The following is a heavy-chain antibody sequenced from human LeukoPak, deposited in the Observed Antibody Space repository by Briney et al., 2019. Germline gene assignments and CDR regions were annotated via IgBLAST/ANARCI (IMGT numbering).Heavy chain of an antibody. CDR1: GYTFTDYY. CDR3: ARYTAMFRGFDF. CDR2: INPNIGAT. J-gene: IGHJ4*02. V-gene: IGHV1-2*02. Sequence: ASVKVSCKASGYTFTDYYMHWVRQAPGQGLEWMGWINPNIGATNYAQKFQGRVTMTRDTSISTAYMELSRLRSDDVAMYYCARYTAMFRGFDFWGQGTLSPSPQ. D-gene: IGHD5-18*01.